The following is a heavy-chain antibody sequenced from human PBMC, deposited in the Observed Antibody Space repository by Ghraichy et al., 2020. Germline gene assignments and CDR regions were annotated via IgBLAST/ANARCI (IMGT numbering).Heavy chain of an antibody. V-gene: IGHV4-39*01. Sequence: SQTLSLTCTVSGGAISGSNYYWGWIRQPPGKGLEWIVSFFYSVSIYHNPSLKSRVTTSADTSKNQFSLRLRSLTAADTAVYYCVRHFQNPIPVAFDHWGQGTLVPVSS. D-gene: IGHD6-19*01. J-gene: IGHJ4*02. CDR3: VRHFQNPIPVAFDH. CDR2: FFYSVSI. CDR1: GGAISGSNYY.